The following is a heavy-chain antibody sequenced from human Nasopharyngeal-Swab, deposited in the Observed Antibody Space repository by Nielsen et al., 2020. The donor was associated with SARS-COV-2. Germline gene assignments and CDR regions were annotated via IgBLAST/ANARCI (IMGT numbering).Heavy chain of an antibody. CDR3: ARERGGGYGDY. V-gene: IGHV3-48*04. J-gene: IGHJ4*02. Sequence: GEFLQISCATFGFTFSPYTMTWVRQAPGKGLQWISYITSGNSVQYADSVRGRFTISRDNAKNSLYLQMNSLTAEDTAVYYCARERGGGYGDYWGQGTLVTVSS. D-gene: IGHD5-12*01. CDR2: ITSGNSV. CDR1: GFTFSPYT.